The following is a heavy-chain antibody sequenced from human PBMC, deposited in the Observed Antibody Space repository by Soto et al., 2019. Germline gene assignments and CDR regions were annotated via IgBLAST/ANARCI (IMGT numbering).Heavy chain of an antibody. CDR1: GGSFSGYY. CDR2: INHSGST. D-gene: IGHD3-3*01. V-gene: IGHV4-34*01. CDR3: ARRSRITIFGVVQPRGYYFDY. Sequence: SLTCAVYGGSFSGYYWSWIRQPPGKGLEWIGEINHSGSTNYNPSLKSRVTISVDTSKNQFSLKLSSVTAADTAVYYCARRSRITIFGVVQPRGYYFDYWGQGTLVTVSS. J-gene: IGHJ4*02.